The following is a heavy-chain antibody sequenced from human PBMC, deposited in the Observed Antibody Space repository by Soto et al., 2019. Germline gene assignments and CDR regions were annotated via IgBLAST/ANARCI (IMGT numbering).Heavy chain of an antibody. Sequence: GESLKISCEGSGYSSTSYWIGWVRQMPGKGLEWMGIIYPGDSHTRYSPSFQGQVTISADKSISTAYLQWSSLKASDTAMYYCARGLYGDYYYFDYWGQGTLVTVSS. V-gene: IGHV5-51*01. CDR3: ARGLYGDYYYFDY. D-gene: IGHD4-17*01. CDR1: GYSSTSYW. CDR2: IYPGDSHT. J-gene: IGHJ4*02.